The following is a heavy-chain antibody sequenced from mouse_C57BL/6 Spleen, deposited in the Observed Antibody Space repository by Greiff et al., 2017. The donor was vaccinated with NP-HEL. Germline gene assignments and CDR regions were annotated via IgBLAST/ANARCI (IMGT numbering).Heavy chain of an antibody. Sequence: EVQLQQSGTVLARPGASVKMSCKTSGYTFTSYWMHWVKQRPGQGLEWIGAIYPGNSDTSYNQKFKGKAKLTAVTSASTAYMELSSLTNEDSAVYYCTRKDDGYYPSCDYWGKGTTLTVSS. J-gene: IGHJ2*01. V-gene: IGHV1-5*01. CDR3: TRKDDGYYPSCDY. CDR1: GYTFTSYW. CDR2: IYPGNSDT. D-gene: IGHD2-3*01.